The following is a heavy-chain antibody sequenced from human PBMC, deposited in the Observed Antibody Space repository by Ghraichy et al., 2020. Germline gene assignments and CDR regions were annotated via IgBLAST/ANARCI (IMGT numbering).Heavy chain of an antibody. CDR3: ARGRRRDGYNSVDAFDI. CDR2: MNPNSGNT. Sequence: ASVKVSCKASGYTFTSYDINWVRQATGQGLEWMGWMNPNSGNTGYAQKFQGRVTMTRNTSISTAYMELSSLRSEDTAVYYCARGRRRDGYNSVDAFDIWGQGTMVTVSS. V-gene: IGHV1-8*01. J-gene: IGHJ3*02. D-gene: IGHD5-24*01. CDR1: GYTFTSYD.